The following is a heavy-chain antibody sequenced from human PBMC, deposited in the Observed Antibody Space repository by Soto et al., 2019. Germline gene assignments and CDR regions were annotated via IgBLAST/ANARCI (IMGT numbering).Heavy chain of an antibody. J-gene: IGHJ4*02. V-gene: IGHV4-30-2*01. CDR1: GGSISSGGYS. D-gene: IGHD2-8*02. CDR3: ARDKITGLFDY. CDR2: MYHSGST. Sequence: SETLSLTCAGSGGSISSGGYSWSWIRQPPGKGLEWSGYMYHSGSTYYNPSLKSRVTISVDTSKNQFSLKLTSVTAADTAVYYCARDKITGLFDYWGQGTQVTVSS.